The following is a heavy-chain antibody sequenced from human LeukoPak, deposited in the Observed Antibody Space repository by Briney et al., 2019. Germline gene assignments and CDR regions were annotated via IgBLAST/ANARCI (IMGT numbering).Heavy chain of an antibody. CDR1: GFTFDDYA. V-gene: IGHV3-9*01. CDR2: ISWNSGSI. Sequence: GGSLRLSCAASGFTFDDYAMHWVRQAPGKGLEWVSGISWNSGSIGYADSVKGRFTISRDNAKNSLYLQMNSLRAEDTALYYCAKDTGGRDTVNFPDYWGQGTLVTVSS. J-gene: IGHJ4*02. CDR3: AKDTGGRDTVNFPDY. D-gene: IGHD4-11*01.